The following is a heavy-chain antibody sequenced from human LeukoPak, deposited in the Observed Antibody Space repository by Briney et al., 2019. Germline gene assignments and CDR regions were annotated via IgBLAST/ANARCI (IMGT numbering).Heavy chain of an antibody. Sequence: GGSLRLSCAASGFTFSSYGMHWVRQAPGKGLEWVAVISYDGSNKYYADSVKGRFTISRDNSKNTVYLQMNSLRAEDTAVYYCATMTTVTTNNWFDPWGQGTLVTVSS. J-gene: IGHJ5*02. CDR3: ATMTTVTTNNWFDP. CDR2: ISYDGSNK. V-gene: IGHV3-30*03. D-gene: IGHD4-17*01. CDR1: GFTFSSYG.